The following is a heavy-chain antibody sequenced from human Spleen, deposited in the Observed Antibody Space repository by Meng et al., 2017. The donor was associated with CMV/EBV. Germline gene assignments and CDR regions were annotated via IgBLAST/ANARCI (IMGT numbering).Heavy chain of an antibody. CDR1: GGSIRNIDFC. Sequence: SETLSLTCTVSGGSIRNIDFCWGWIRQSPGKGLEWIGNIYYSGSTNYNPSFESRVTISVDTSKNQFSLKLSSVTAADTAVYYCARDPRVNGMDVWGQGTTVTVSS. J-gene: IGHJ6*02. CDR2: IYYSGST. D-gene: IGHD3-10*01. CDR3: ARDPRVNGMDV. V-gene: IGHV4-39*07.